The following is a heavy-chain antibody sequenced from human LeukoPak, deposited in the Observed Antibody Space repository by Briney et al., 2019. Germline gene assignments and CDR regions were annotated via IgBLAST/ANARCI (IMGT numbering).Heavy chain of an antibody. CDR2: IYYSGST. Sequence: PSETLSLTCTVSGCSISSSGYYWGWIRQPPGKGLEWIASIYYSGSTYYNPYLKSRVTISVDTSKSQLSLKLSSLTAADTAVYYCARHEYSGSYYGLSWFDPWGKGTLVTVSS. CDR3: ARHEYSGSYYGLSWFDP. V-gene: IGHV4-39*01. D-gene: IGHD1-26*01. CDR1: GCSISSSGYY. J-gene: IGHJ5*01.